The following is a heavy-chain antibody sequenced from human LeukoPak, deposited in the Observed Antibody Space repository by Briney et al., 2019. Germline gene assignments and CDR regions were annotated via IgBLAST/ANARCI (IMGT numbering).Heavy chain of an antibody. CDR1: GYTFTSYY. J-gene: IGHJ4*02. CDR2: INPSGGST. D-gene: IGHD3-9*01. Sequence: ASVKVSCKASGYTFTSYYMHWVRQAPGQGLEWMGIINPSGGSTSYAQKFRGRVTMTRDTSTSTVYMELSSLRSEDTAVYYCARGDQNYDILNYHVDYWGQGTLVTVSS. CDR3: ARGDQNYDILNYHVDY. V-gene: IGHV1-46*01.